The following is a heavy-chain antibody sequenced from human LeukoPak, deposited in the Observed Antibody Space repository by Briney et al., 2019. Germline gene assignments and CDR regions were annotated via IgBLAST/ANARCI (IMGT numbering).Heavy chain of an antibody. D-gene: IGHD4-17*01. Sequence: PSETLSLTCTFSDGDIYTSPYYWGWIRQPPGKGLEWIGSVYYSGSTYYNPSLKSRVTISIDTSKKQFSLKVNSVTAADTAVYYCARFFKGGDNGDYSDSWGQGTLVTVSS. CDR3: ARFFKGGDNGDYSDS. CDR1: DGDIYTSPYY. CDR2: VYYSGST. V-gene: IGHV4-39*01. J-gene: IGHJ4*02.